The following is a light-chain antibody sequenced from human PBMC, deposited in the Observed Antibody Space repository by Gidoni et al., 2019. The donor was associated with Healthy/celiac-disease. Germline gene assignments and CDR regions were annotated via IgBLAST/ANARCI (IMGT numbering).Light chain of an antibody. V-gene: IGKV1-33*01. J-gene: IGKJ2*01. CDR3: QQYDNLPLYT. CDR2: DAS. CDR1: QDISNY. Sequence: DIQMNQSPSSLSASVGDRVTSTCQASQDISNYLNWYQQKPGKAPKLLIYDASNLETGVPSRFSGSGSGTDFTFTISSLQPEDIATYYCQQYDNLPLYTFGQGTKLEIK.